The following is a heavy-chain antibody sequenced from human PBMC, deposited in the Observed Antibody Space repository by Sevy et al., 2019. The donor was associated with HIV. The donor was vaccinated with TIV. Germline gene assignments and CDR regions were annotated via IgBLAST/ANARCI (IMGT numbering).Heavy chain of an antibody. CDR1: GFTFSSYW. CDR2: IKQDGSEK. CDR3: ARDGGGWYNY. V-gene: IGHV3-7*03. J-gene: IGHJ4*02. Sequence: GGSLRLSCAASGFTFSSYWMSWVRQAPGKGLEWVANIKQDGSEKYYVDSVKGRFPISGDKAKNSLYLQMNSLRAEDTAVYYWARDGGGWYNYWGQGTLVTVSS. D-gene: IGHD6-19*01.